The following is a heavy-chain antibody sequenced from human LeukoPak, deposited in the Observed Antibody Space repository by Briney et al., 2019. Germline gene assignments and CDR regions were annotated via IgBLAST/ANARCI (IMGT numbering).Heavy chain of an antibody. J-gene: IGHJ4*02. V-gene: IGHV7-4-1*02. CDR1: GYSFSDYA. CDR2: INTNTGNP. D-gene: IGHD3-3*01. Sequence: GASVKVSCKASGYSFSDYAVNWVRQAPGQGLEWMGWINTNTGNPTYAQGFTGRFVFSLDTSVSTAYLQISSLKAEDTAVYYCARDRFLEWSHFDYWGQGTLVTVSS. CDR3: ARDRFLEWSHFDY.